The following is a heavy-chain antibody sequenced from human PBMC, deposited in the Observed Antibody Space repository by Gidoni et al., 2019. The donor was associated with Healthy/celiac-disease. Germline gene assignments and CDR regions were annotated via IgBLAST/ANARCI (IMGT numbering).Heavy chain of an antibody. CDR3: ARHGDYGSGSYYHFDF. D-gene: IGHD3-10*01. CDR2: FHYTGGP. CDR1: GRSSSSSRYY. Sequence: QLQLQESGPGLVKPSETLSLTCTVSGRSSSSSRYYWGWIRQPPGKGLEWIGSFHYTGGPYYHPSLKSRVTISVDTSKIQFSLRLSSVTAADTAVYFCARHGDYGSGSYYHFDFWGQGTLVTVSS. V-gene: IGHV4-39*01. J-gene: IGHJ4*02.